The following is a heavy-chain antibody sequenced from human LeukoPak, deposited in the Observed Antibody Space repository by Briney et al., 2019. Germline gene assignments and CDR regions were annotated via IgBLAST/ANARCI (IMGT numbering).Heavy chain of an antibody. D-gene: IGHD6-19*01. CDR1: GYTFTGYY. J-gene: IGHJ5*02. V-gene: IGHV1-2*02. CDR2: INPNSGGT. Sequence: VASVKVSCKASGYTFTGYYMHWVRQAPGQGLEWMGWINPNSGGTNYAQKFQGRVTMTRDTSISTAYMELGRLRSDDTAVYYCARVAVYVPGIAVAGTIVWFDPWGQGTLVTVSS. CDR3: ARVAVYVPGIAVAGTIVWFDP.